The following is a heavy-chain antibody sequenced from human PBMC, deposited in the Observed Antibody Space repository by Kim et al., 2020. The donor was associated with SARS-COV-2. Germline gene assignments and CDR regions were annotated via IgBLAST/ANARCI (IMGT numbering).Heavy chain of an antibody. J-gene: IGHJ4*02. D-gene: IGHD6-13*01. V-gene: IGHV5-51*01. CDR1: GYSFTSYW. Sequence: GESLKISCKGSGYSFTSYWIGWVRQMPGKGLEWMGIIYPGDSDTRYSPSFQGQVTISADKSISTAYLQWSSLKASDTAMYYCATASPGSWTGNYFDYWGQGTLVTVSS. CDR3: ATASPGSWTGNYFDY. CDR2: IYPGDSDT.